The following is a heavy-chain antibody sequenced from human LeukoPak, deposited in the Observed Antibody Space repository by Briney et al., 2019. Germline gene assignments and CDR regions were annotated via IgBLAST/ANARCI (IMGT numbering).Heavy chain of an antibody. Sequence: SGGSLRLSCAASGFTVSSNYMSWVRQAPGKGLEWVSVIYSGGSTYYADSVKGRFTISRDNSKNTLYLQMSSLRAEDTAVYYCASILEWLSMDYWGQGTLVTVSS. CDR1: GFTVSSNY. CDR3: ASILEWLSMDY. V-gene: IGHV3-66*02. CDR2: IYSGGST. J-gene: IGHJ4*02. D-gene: IGHD3-3*01.